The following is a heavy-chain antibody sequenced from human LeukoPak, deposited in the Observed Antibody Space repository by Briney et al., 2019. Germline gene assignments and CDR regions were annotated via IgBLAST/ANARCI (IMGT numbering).Heavy chain of an antibody. J-gene: IGHJ4*02. V-gene: IGHV4-4*02. Sequence: SGTLSLTCIVSDGSISSLNLWSWLRQPPGKGLEWIGEMYLGGTTNFNPSLKSRVTILIDKSKNQLSLQLASVTAADTAVYYCARVENDSSGYYYAYWGQGTLVTVSS. CDR1: DGSISSLNL. CDR3: ARVENDSSGYYYAY. CDR2: MYLGGTT. D-gene: IGHD3-22*01.